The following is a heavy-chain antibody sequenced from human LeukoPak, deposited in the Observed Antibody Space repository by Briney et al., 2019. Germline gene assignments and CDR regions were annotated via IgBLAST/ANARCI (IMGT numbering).Heavy chain of an antibody. D-gene: IGHD6-19*01. CDR3: ARDGEAYSGGIAPDY. J-gene: IGHJ4*02. CDR1: GFTFSSYV. Sequence: QPGGSLRLSCAASGFTFSSYVMPWVRQAPGKGLEWVAVISYDGSNKYYADSVKGRFTISRDNSKNTLYLQMNSLRAEDTAVYYCARDGEAYSGGIAPDYWGQGTLVTVSS. CDR2: ISYDGSNK. V-gene: IGHV3-30-3*01.